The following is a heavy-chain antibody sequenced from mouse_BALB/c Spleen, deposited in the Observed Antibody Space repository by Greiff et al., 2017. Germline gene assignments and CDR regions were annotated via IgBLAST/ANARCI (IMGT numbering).Heavy chain of an antibody. CDR3: ARSGGYDYGGSFAY. CDR2: IDPSDSET. D-gene: IGHD2-4*01. Sequence: QVQLQQSGPQLVRPGASVKISCKASGYSFTSYWMHWVKQRPGQGLEWIGMIDPSDSETRLKQKFKDKATLTVDKSSSTAYMQLSSPTSEDSAVYYFARSGGYDYGGSFAYWGQGTLVTVSA. V-gene: IGHV1S126*01. J-gene: IGHJ3*01. CDR1: GYSFTSYW.